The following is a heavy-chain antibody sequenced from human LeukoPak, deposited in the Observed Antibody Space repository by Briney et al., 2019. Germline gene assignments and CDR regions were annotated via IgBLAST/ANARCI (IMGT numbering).Heavy chain of an antibody. J-gene: IGHJ3*02. V-gene: IGHV1-18*04. CDR1: GNTLTGYY. D-gene: IGHD3-3*01. CDR3: ARDNVLRSADAFDI. Sequence: GASVKGSCKASGNTLTGYYMHWVRQAPGQRLGWSGWISAYNGYTNYAQKLQGRVTMTTDTSTSTAYMELRSLRSDDTAVYYCARDNVLRSADAFDIWGQGTMVTVSS. CDR2: ISAYNGYT.